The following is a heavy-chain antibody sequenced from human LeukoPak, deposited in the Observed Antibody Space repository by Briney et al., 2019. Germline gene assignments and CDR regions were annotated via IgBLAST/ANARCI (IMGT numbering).Heavy chain of an antibody. CDR3: ARHALLWFGELSQNWFDP. J-gene: IGHJ5*02. CDR1: GYSFTSYW. V-gene: IGHV5-51*01. D-gene: IGHD3-10*01. Sequence: GESLKISCKGSGYSFTSYWIGWVRQMPGKGLEWMGIIYPGDSDTRYSPSFQGQVTISADKSISTAYLQWSGLKASDTAMYYCARHALLWFGELSQNWFDPWGQGTLVTVSS. CDR2: IYPGDSDT.